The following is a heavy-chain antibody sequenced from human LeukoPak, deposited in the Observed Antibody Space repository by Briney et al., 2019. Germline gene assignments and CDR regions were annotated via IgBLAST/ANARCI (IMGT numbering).Heavy chain of an antibody. D-gene: IGHD6-13*01. CDR1: GGSISSSSYY. J-gene: IGHJ5*02. CDR2: IYYSGST. Sequence: SETLSLTCTVSGGSISSSSYYWGWIRQPPGKGLEWIGSIYYSGSTYYNPSLKSRVTISVDTSKNQFSLKLSSVTAADTAVYYCARFTAAELWFDPWGQGTLVTVSS. V-gene: IGHV4-39*07. CDR3: ARFTAAELWFDP.